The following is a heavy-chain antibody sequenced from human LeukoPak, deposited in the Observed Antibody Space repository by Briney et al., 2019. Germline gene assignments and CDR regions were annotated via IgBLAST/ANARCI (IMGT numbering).Heavy chain of an antibody. Sequence: PSETLSLTCAVYGGSFSGYYWSWIRQPPGKGLEWIGEINHSGSTNYNPSLKSRVTISVDTSKNQFSLKLSSVTAADTAVYYCARGLARWPVRFGYDAFDIWGQGTMVTVSS. J-gene: IGHJ3*02. CDR3: ARGLARWPVRFGYDAFDI. CDR1: GGSFSGYY. D-gene: IGHD6-19*01. V-gene: IGHV4-34*01. CDR2: INHSGST.